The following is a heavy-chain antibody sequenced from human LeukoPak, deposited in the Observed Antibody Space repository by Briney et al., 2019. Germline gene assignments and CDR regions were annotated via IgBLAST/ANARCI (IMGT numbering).Heavy chain of an antibody. J-gene: IGHJ5*02. CDR1: GYTFTSYD. CDR3: ARGNYYDSSGYNWFDP. Sequence: ASVKVSCKASGYTFTSYDINWVRQATGQGLEWMGWTNPNSGNTGYAQKFQGRVTMTRNTSISTAYMELSSLRSEDTAVYYCARGNYYDSSGYNWFDPWGQGTLVTVSS. V-gene: IGHV1-8*01. CDR2: TNPNSGNT. D-gene: IGHD3-22*01.